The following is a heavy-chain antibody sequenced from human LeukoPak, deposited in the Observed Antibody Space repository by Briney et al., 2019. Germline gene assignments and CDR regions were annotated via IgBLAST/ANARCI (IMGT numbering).Heavy chain of an antibody. CDR1: GGSISSSSYY. CDR2: IYHSGST. V-gene: IGHV4-39*01. CDR3: ARHSFVGATKFDP. D-gene: IGHD1-26*01. J-gene: IGHJ5*02. Sequence: SETLSLTCTVSGGSISSSSYYWGWIRQPPGKGLEWIGSIYHSGSTHYNPSLKSRVTISVDTSKNQFSLKLSSVTAADTAVYYCARHSFVGATKFDPWGQGTLVTVSS.